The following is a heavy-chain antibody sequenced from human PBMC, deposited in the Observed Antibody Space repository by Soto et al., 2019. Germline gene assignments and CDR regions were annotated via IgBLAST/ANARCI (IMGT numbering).Heavy chain of an antibody. CDR3: SRYVRGLRFDY. D-gene: IGHD2-8*01. CDR2: ISYDGSNK. CDR1: GFTFSSYA. Sequence: QVQLVEAGGGVVQPGRSLRLSCAASGFTFSSYAMHWVRQAPGKGLEWVAVISYDGSNKYYADSVKGRFTISRDNSKNTLYLQMNSLRAEDTAVYYCSRYVRGLRFDYWGQGTLVTVSS. V-gene: IGHV3-30-3*01. J-gene: IGHJ4*02.